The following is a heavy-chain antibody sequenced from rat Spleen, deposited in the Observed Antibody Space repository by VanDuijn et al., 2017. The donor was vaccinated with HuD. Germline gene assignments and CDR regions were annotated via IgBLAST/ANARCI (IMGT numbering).Heavy chain of an antibody. CDR3: VRQDTSGYSNWFAY. CDR2: ISPSGVT. Sequence: EVQLVESGGGLVQPGRSLKLSCAASGFIFSNFDMAWVRQAPTKGLEWVASISPSGVTYYRDSVRGRFTVSRDNAKSTLSLQMDSLRSEDTATYYCVRQDTSGYSNWFAYWGQGTLVSVSS. D-gene: IGHD4-3*01. V-gene: IGHV5-25*01. J-gene: IGHJ3*01. CDR1: GFIFSNFD.